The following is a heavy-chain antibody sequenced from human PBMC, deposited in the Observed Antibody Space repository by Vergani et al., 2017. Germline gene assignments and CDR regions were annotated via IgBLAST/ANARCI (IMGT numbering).Heavy chain of an antibody. D-gene: IGHD2-21*02. V-gene: IGHV3-21*01. J-gene: IGHJ4*02. CDR2: ISSSSSYI. Sequence: EVQLVESGGGLVQPGRSLRLSCAASGFTFDDYAMHWVRQAPGKGLEWVSSISSSSSYIYYADSVKGRFTISRDNAKKSLYLQMNSLRAEDTAVYYCARDPYGGDAFDYWGQGTLVTVSS. CDR1: GFTFDDYA. CDR3: ARDPYGGDAFDY.